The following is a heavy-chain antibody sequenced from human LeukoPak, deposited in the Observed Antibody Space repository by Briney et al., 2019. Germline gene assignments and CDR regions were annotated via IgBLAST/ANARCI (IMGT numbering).Heavy chain of an antibody. CDR2: IYYSGST. J-gene: IGHJ4*02. CDR1: GGSISSSSYY. V-gene: IGHV4-39*01. D-gene: IGHD3-9*01. CDR3: ATQLASVRYFDWRRRADNAVDY. Sequence: SETLSLTCTVSGGSISSSSYYWGWIRQPPGKGLEWIGCIYYSGSTYYNPSLKSRVTISVDTSKNQFSLKLSSVTAADTAVYYCATQLASVRYFDWRRRADNAVDYWGQGTLVTVSS.